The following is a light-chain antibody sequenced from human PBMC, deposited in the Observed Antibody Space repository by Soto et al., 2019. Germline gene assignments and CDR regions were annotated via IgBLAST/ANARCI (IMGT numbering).Light chain of an antibody. V-gene: IGLV2-8*01. J-gene: IGLJ1*01. CDR1: SSDVGGYNY. CDR3: SSYAGSNNYV. CDR2: EVS. Sequence: QSVLTQPPSPSGSPGQSVTISCTGTSSDVGGYNYVSWYQQHPGKAPKLTIYEVSKRPSGVPDRFSGSKSGNTASLTVSGLLAEDEADYYCSSYAGSNNYVFGSGTKVNV.